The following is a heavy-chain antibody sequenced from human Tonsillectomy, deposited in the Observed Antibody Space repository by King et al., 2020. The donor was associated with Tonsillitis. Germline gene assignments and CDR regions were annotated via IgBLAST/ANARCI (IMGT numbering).Heavy chain of an antibody. Sequence: VQLVESGRGLVKPGGSLRLTCAASGITFSDYYMSWIRQAPGKGLEWVSYITRSGSTIYYADSVKGRFTISRDNAKNSLYLQMNSLRAEDTAVYYCARDPYCSTTSCLAFNSWGQGTLVTVSS. J-gene: IGHJ4*02. CDR1: GITFSDYY. CDR2: ITRSGSTI. V-gene: IGHV3-11*01. CDR3: ARDPYCSTTSCLAFNS. D-gene: IGHD2-2*01.